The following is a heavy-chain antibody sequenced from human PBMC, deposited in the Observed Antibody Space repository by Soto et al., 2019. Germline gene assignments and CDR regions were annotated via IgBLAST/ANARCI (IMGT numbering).Heavy chain of an antibody. Sequence: KPSETLSLTCTVSGGSISSYYWSRIRQPPGKGLEWIGYIYYSGSTNYNPSLKSRVTISVDTSKNQFSLKLSSVTAADTAVYYCARDLGYCSSTSCLPENYYYGMDVWGQGTTVTVSS. V-gene: IGHV4-59*01. CDR1: GGSISSYY. J-gene: IGHJ6*02. CDR3: ARDLGYCSSTSCLPENYYYGMDV. CDR2: IYYSGST. D-gene: IGHD2-2*01.